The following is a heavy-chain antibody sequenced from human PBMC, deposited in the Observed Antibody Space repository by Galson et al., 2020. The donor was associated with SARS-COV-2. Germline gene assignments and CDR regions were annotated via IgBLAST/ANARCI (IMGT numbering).Heavy chain of an antibody. CDR3: ARTHYDILTGYYTTFDY. CDR1: GFSLSTSGMC. Sequence: SGPTLVKPTQTLTLTCTFSGFSLSTSGMCVSWIRQPPGQALEWLALIAWDDDKYYSTSLKNRLTISKDPSKNQVVLKMTNMDPVDTATYYCARTHYDILTGYYTTFDYGGQGTLVTVSS. V-gene: IGHV2-70*01. J-gene: IGHJ4*02. CDR2: IAWDDDK. D-gene: IGHD3-9*01.